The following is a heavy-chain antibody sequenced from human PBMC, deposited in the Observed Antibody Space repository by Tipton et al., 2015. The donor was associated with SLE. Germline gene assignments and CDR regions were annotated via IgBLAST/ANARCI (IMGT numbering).Heavy chain of an antibody. D-gene: IGHD6-13*01. Sequence: TLSLTCTVSGGSISSHYWSWIRQPPGKGLEWIGYIYYSGSTNYNPSLKSRVTISVDTSKNQFSLKLSSVTAADTAVYYCADSSSYEYFQHWGQGTLVTVSS. CDR3: ADSSSYEYFQH. V-gene: IGHV4-59*11. CDR2: IYYSGST. J-gene: IGHJ1*01. CDR1: GGSISSHY.